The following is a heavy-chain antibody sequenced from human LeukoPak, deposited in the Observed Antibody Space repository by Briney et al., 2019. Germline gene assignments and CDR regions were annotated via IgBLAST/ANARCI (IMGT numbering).Heavy chain of an antibody. CDR3: ARAYYDILTYGMDV. CDR1: DDSLSDYY. Sequence: PSETLSLTCTVSDDSLSDYYWSWIRQPPGKGLEWIGYIYYSGSTNYNPSLKNRVTISVDMSKNQLSLRLSSVTAADTAVYYCARAYYDILTYGMDVWGQGTTVIVSS. CDR2: IYYSGST. V-gene: IGHV4-59*01. J-gene: IGHJ6*02. D-gene: IGHD3-9*01.